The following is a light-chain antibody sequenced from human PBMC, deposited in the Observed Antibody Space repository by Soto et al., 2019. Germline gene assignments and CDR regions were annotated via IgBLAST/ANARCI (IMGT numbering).Light chain of an antibody. CDR1: QSVSRY. V-gene: IGKV3-11*01. J-gene: IGKJ5*01. Sequence: EIVLTQSPGTLSLSPGERATLSCRASQSVSRYLAWYQQKPGQAPRLLIYDASNRATGVPVRFSGSGSGTVFTLTIGSLEPEDSAVYYCQQRKHWPPITFGQGTRLEIK. CDR2: DAS. CDR3: QQRKHWPPIT.